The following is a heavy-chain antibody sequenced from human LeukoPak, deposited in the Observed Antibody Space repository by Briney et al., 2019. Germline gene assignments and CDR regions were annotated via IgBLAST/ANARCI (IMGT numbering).Heavy chain of an antibody. J-gene: IGHJ3*02. CDR2: IYYSGST. D-gene: IGHD2-21*02. CDR3: ARSPAYCGGDCPTGGAFDI. V-gene: IGHV4-39*01. Sequence: SETLSLTCTVSGGSISSNTHFWGWIRQPPGKGLEWIGTIYYSGSTYYNPALKSRVTISVDTSKNQFSLKLSSVTAADTALYYCARSPAYCGGDCPTGGAFDIWGQGKTVNVSS. CDR1: GGSISSNTHF.